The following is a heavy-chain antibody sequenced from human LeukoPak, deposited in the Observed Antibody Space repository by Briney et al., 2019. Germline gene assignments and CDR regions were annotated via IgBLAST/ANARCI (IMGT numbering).Heavy chain of an antibody. CDR3: AKGRVGGWNGGDC. J-gene: IGHJ4*02. CDR1: GFSFSSCA. Sequence: GGSLRLSCAASGFSFSSCAMTWVRQAPGKGLEWVSAITGGGGSTTYYADSVKGRFTISADNSKHTLYLQMHSLRAEDTAIYYCAKGRVGGWNGGDCWGQGTLVTVSS. V-gene: IGHV3-23*01. CDR2: ITGGGGSTT. D-gene: IGHD1-1*01.